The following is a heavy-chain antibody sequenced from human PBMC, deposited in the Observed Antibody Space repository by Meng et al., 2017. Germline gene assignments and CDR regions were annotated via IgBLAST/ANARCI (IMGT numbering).Heavy chain of an antibody. Sequence: SLKISCAASGFSFDDYAMHWVRQDPGKGLEWVSGISWNSGNIGYADSVKGRFTISRDNAKNSLYLQMNSLRAEDMALYYCAKADRALVNPSTIDYWGQGTLVTVSS. CDR2: ISWNSGNI. CDR1: GFSFDDYA. V-gene: IGHV3-9*03. CDR3: AKADRALVNPSTIDY. J-gene: IGHJ4*02. D-gene: IGHD2-2*01.